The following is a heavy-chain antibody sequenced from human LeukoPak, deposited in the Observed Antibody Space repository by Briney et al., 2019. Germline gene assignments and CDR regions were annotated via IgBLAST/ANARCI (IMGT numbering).Heavy chain of an antibody. D-gene: IGHD6-19*01. CDR3: AREDSSGWVDY. V-gene: IGHV1-2*04. CDR1: GYTFTGYY. CDR2: INPNSGGT. Sequence: GASVKVSCKASGYTFTGYYKRWVRQAPGQGLEWMGWINPNSGGTNYAQKFQGWVTMTRDMSISTAYMELSRLRSDDTAVYYCAREDSSGWVDYWGQGTLVTVSS. J-gene: IGHJ4*02.